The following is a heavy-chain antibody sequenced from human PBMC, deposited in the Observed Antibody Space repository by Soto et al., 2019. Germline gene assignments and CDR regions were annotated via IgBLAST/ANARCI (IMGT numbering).Heavy chain of an antibody. V-gene: IGHV3-74*01. CDR3: ARWDIVATVPH. J-gene: IGHJ4*02. CDR2: INSAGSST. Sequence: EVQLVESGGGLVQPGGSLRLSCAAAGFTFSSYWMHWVRQAPGKGLVWVSRINSAGSSTSYEDSVKGRFTISRDKAKNTQQRQMNGLRAEDTAVYCCARWDIVATVPHWGQGTLVTVSS. D-gene: IGHD5-12*01. CDR1: GFTFSSYW.